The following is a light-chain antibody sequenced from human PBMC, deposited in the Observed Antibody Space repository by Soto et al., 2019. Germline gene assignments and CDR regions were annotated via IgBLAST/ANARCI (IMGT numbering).Light chain of an antibody. CDR2: GAS. J-gene: IGKJ2*01. CDR3: QQYNNWPPYT. CDR1: QSVSSN. V-gene: IGKV3-15*01. Sequence: EIVMTQSPSTLSVSPGERATLSCRASQSVSSNLAWYQKKPGQAPRLLIYGASTRATGIPARFSGSRSGTEFTLTISSLQSADFAVYDCQQYNNWPPYTFGQGTKLEIK.